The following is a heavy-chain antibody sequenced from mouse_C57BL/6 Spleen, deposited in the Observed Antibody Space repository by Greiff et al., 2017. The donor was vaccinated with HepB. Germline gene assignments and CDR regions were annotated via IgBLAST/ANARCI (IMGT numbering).Heavy chain of an antibody. Sequence: VHVKQSGPELVKPGASVKISCKASGYSFTGYYMNWVKQSPEKSLEWIGEINPSTGGTTYNQKFKAKATLTVDKSSSTAYMQLKSLTSEDSAVYYCARRTTVVAPYAMDYWGQGTSVTVSS. D-gene: IGHD1-1*01. CDR1: GYSFTGYY. CDR3: ARRTTVVAPYAMDY. CDR2: INPSTGGT. V-gene: IGHV1-42*01. J-gene: IGHJ4*01.